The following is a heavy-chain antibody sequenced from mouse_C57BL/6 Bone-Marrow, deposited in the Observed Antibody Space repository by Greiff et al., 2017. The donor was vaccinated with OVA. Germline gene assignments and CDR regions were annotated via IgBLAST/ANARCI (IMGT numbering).Heavy chain of an antibody. D-gene: IGHD2-4*01. V-gene: IGHV2-5*01. J-gene: IGHJ2*01. Sequence: VQVVESGPGLVQPSQSLSITCTVSGFSLTSYGVHWVRQSPGKGLEWLGVIWRGGSTDYNAAFMSRLSITKDNSKSQVFFKMNSLQADDTAIYYCAKKLYDYGGFDYWGQGTTLTVSS. CDR3: AKKLYDYGGFDY. CDR1: GFSLTSYG. CDR2: IWRGGST.